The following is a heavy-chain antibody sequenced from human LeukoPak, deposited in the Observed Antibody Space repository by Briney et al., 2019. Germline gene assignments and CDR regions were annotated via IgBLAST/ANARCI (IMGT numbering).Heavy chain of an antibody. D-gene: IGHD3-22*01. CDR2: IYYSGSP. CDR3: ARDLGGEGVDYDSSGYLGAFDI. Sequence: PSQTLSLTRTVSGGPISSGDYYWSWIRQPPGKGLEWIGYIYYSGSPYYNPSLKSRVTISVDTSKNQCSLKLSSVTAADTAVYYCARDLGGEGVDYDSSGYLGAFDIWGQGTMVTVSS. J-gene: IGHJ3*02. CDR1: GGPISSGDYY. V-gene: IGHV4-30-4*01.